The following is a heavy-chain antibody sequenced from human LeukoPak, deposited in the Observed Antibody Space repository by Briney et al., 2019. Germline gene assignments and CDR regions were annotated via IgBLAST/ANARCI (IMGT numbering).Heavy chain of an antibody. D-gene: IGHD1-26*01. CDR3: ARLIVVGATPGGFDY. Sequence: SETLSLTCTVSGGSISSHYWSWIRQPPGKGLEWIGYIYYSGSTNYNPSLKSRVTISVDTSKNQFSLKLSSVTAADTAVYDCARLIVVGATPGGFDYWGQGTLVTVSS. CDR1: GGSISSHY. V-gene: IGHV4-59*11. CDR2: IYYSGST. J-gene: IGHJ4*02.